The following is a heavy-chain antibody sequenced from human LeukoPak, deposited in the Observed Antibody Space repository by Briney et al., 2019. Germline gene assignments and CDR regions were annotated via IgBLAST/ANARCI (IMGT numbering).Heavy chain of an antibody. CDR1: GFTFSSYS. J-gene: IGHJ3*02. Sequence: GGSLRLSCAASGFTFSSYSMNWVRQAPGKGLEWVAVISYDGSNKYYADSVKGRFTISRDNSKNTLYLQMNSLRAEDTAVYYCARDQAVVSNAFDIWGQGTMVTVSS. CDR3: ARDQAVVSNAFDI. D-gene: IGHD2-8*02. V-gene: IGHV3-30*03. CDR2: ISYDGSNK.